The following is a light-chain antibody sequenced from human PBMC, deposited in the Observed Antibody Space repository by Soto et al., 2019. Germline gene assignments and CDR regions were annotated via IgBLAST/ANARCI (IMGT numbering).Light chain of an antibody. CDR2: DAS. CDR1: QIVSSY. CDR3: QQRGDCPST. Sequence: EIVLTQSPATLSLSPGETATLSCRASQIVSSYLAWYQQKPGQATRHLIYDASNRATGIPARLSGSGSGTDSTLSICGLGPDYCSVYCCQQRGDCPSTVGGGPKGHIK. J-gene: IGKJ4*01. V-gene: IGKV3-11*01.